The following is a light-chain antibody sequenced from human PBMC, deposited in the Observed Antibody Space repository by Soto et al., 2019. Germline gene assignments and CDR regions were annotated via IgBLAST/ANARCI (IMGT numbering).Light chain of an antibody. CDR2: AAS. Sequence: DIQMTQSPSSVSAAVGDRVTIICRASQGISSWLAWYQQKQGKAPELLIYAASTLQSGVPSRFSGSGSGTDFTLTINSLQPEDIANYYCQQDISFPFTFGPGTKVDV. CDR1: QGISSW. J-gene: IGKJ3*01. V-gene: IGKV1-12*01. CDR3: QQDISFPFT.